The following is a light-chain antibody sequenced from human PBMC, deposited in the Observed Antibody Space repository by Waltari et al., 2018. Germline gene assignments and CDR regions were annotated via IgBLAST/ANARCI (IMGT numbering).Light chain of an antibody. Sequence: SFELTQPPSLSVSPGQTARITCSGDALSKQYAHWHQQRPGLAPVLVISKDRGRPSGSPERFSGSSSGTTVTLTLSGVQAEDEADYYCQSADSSGSVVFGGGTKLTVL. CDR2: KDR. V-gene: IGLV3-25*03. J-gene: IGLJ2*01. CDR3: QSADSSGSVV. CDR1: ALSKQY.